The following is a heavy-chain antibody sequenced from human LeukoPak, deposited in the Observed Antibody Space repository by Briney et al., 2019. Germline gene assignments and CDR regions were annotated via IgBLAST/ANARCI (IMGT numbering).Heavy chain of an antibody. CDR3: ARDTAMVSKAFDI. CDR2: IPYDGSNK. Sequence: GGSLRLSCAASGFTFSSYAMHWVRQAPGKGLEWVAVIPYDGSNKYYADSVKGRFTISRDNSKNTLYLQMNSLRAEDTAVYYCARDTAMVSKAFDIWGQGTMVTVSS. CDR1: GFTFSSYA. V-gene: IGHV3-30-3*01. D-gene: IGHD5-18*01. J-gene: IGHJ3*02.